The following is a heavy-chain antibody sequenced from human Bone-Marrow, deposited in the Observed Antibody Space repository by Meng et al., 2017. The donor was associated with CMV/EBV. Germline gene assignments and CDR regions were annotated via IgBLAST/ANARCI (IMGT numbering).Heavy chain of an antibody. CDR3: AKDRIKRMTTGFDY. Sequence: GESLKISCAASGFTFSSYAMSWVRQAPGKGLEWVAFIRYDGSNKYYADSVKGRFTIPRDNSKNTLYLQMNSLRAEDTAVYYCAKDRIKRMTTGFDYWGQGTLVTVSS. CDR1: GFTFSSYA. J-gene: IGHJ4*02. CDR2: IRYDGSNK. D-gene: IGHD4-11*01. V-gene: IGHV3-30*02.